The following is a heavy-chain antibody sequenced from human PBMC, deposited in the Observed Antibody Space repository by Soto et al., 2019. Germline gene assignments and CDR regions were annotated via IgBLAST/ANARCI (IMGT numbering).Heavy chain of an antibody. D-gene: IGHD3-3*01. CDR1: GYTFTSYD. V-gene: IGHV1-8*01. J-gene: IGHJ5*02. Sequence: ASVKVSCKASGYTFTSYDINWVRQATGQGLEWMGWMNPNSGNTGYAQKFQGRVTMTRNTSISTAYMELSSLRSEDTAVYYCARGPYDFWSGYYYWFDPWGQGTLVT. CDR2: MNPNSGNT. CDR3: ARGPYDFWSGYYYWFDP.